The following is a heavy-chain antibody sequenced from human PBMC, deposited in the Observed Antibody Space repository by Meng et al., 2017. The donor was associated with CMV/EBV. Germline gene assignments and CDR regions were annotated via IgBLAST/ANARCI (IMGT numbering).Heavy chain of an antibody. CDR1: GFTFGDYA. J-gene: IGHJ4*02. V-gene: IGHV3-49*04. Sequence: GESLKIPCTASGFTFGDYAMSWVRQAPGKGLELVGFIRSQAYGGTTEYAASVKGRFTITRDDSKNIAYLQMNSLKTEDTAVYYCTSIIVVVPSWGQGTLVTVSS. D-gene: IGHD2-2*01. CDR2: IRSQAYGGTT. CDR3: TSIIVVVPS.